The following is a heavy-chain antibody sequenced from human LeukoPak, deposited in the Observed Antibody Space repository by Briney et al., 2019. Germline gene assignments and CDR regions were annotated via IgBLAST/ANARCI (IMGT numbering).Heavy chain of an antibody. Sequence: SETLSLTCAVYGGSFSGYYWSWIRQPPGKGLEWIGEINHSGSTNYNPSLKSRVTISVDTSKNQFSLKLSSVTAADTAVYYCARTSPQYHNAFDIWGQGAMVTVSS. CDR2: INHSGST. V-gene: IGHV4-34*01. CDR1: GGSFSGYY. J-gene: IGHJ3*02. CDR3: ARTSPQYHNAFDI. D-gene: IGHD4-11*01.